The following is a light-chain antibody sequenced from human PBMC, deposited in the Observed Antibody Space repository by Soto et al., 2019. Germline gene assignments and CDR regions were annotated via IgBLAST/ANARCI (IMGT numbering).Light chain of an antibody. CDR3: QLYHTWPIT. J-gene: IGKJ4*01. V-gene: IGKV3-15*01. CDR2: GAY. CDR1: QNVNSN. Sequence: IVMTQSPATVSVSPGERATLSCRASQNVNSNLAWYQQKPGQPPRLLIYGAYTRATGVPARSSGSGSGTEFTHTNNSLQSEDCAIYYCQLYHTWPITFGGGTKVGIK.